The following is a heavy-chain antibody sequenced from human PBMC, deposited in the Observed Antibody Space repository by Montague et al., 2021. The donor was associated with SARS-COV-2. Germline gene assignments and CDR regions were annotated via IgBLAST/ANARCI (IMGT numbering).Heavy chain of an antibody. Sequence: SETLSLTCTVSGGSISSFYWSWFRQPPGKGLEWIGYISDSGSTNYNPSPTSRITMSVDTSTNQFSLKVNPVTAADTAVYYCARHYSATLPAVYWGQGTLVTVSS. CDR3: ARHYSATLPAVY. CDR1: GGSISSFY. D-gene: IGHD2-15*01. CDR2: ISDSGST. J-gene: IGHJ4*02. V-gene: IGHV4-59*08.